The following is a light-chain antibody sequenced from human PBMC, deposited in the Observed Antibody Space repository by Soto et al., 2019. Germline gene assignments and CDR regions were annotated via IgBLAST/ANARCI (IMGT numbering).Light chain of an antibody. CDR1: SSDVGGYNY. Sequence: QSVLTQPPSASGSPGQSVTISCTGTSSDVGGYNYVSWYQQHPGKAPKLMIYEVSKRPSGVPDRFSGSKSGNTASLTVSGLQAEDEADYYCSSYAGSNVVIGGGTKVTVL. CDR3: SSYAGSNVV. CDR2: EVS. J-gene: IGLJ2*01. V-gene: IGLV2-8*01.